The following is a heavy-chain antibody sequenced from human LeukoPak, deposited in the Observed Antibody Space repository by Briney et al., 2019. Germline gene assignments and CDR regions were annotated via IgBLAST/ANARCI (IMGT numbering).Heavy chain of an antibody. CDR2: ISGSGGST. CDR3: AISLTYYYDSSGRFDY. J-gene: IGHJ4*02. Sequence: QPGGSLRLSCAASGFTFSSYAMSWVRQAPGKGLEWVSAISGSGGSTYYADSVKGRFTISRDNSKNTLYLQMNSLRAEDTAVYYCAISLTYYYDSSGRFDYWGQGTLVTVSS. D-gene: IGHD3-22*01. CDR1: GFTFSSYA. V-gene: IGHV3-23*01.